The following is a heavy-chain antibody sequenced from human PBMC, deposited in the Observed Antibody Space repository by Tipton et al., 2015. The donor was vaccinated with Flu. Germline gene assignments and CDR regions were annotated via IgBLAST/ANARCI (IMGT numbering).Heavy chain of an antibody. D-gene: IGHD6-19*01. J-gene: IGHJ5*02. CDR1: GFTFSNYS. CDR2: IKQDGSEK. CDR3: AGGSGWLIDS. Sequence: CAASGFTFSNYSMNWVRQAPGKGLEWVANIKQDGSEKYYVDSVKGQFTISRDNAKNSLYLQMTNLRAEDTAVYYCAGGSGWLIDSWGQGTLVTVSS. V-gene: IGHV3-7*04.